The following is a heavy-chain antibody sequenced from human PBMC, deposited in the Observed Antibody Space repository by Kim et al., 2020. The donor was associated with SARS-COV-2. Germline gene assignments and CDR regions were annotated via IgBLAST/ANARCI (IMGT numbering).Heavy chain of an antibody. CDR3: ASGDVLRYFDWLLPPLDY. CDR1: GFTFSSYE. V-gene: IGHV3-48*03. J-gene: IGHJ4*02. D-gene: IGHD3-9*01. CDR2: ISSSGSTI. Sequence: GGSLRLSCAASGFTFSSYEMNWVRQAPGKGLEWVSYISSSGSTIYYADSVKGRFTISRDNAKNSLYLQMNSLRAEDTAVYYCASGDVLRYFDWLLPPLDYWGQGTLVTVSS.